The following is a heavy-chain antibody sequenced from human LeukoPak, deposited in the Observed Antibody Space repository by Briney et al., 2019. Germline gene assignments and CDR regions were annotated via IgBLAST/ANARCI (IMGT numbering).Heavy chain of an antibody. J-gene: IGHJ4*02. CDR3: ARDLLGPADY. Sequence: GGSLRLSCAASGFTFSNYWMHWVRQAPGKGLVWVSRINPDGSTTTYADSVKGRFTISRDNAKNTLYLQMNSLRAEDTAVYHCARDLLGPADYWGQGTLVTVSS. D-gene: IGHD2-8*02. V-gene: IGHV3-74*01. CDR2: INPDGSTT. CDR1: GFTFSNYW.